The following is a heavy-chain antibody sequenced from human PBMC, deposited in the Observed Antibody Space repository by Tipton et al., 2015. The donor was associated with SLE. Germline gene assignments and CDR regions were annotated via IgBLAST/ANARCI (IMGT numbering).Heavy chain of an antibody. D-gene: IGHD1-7*01. CDR3: AALTGTTSYFDL. CDR1: GGSISSYY. J-gene: IGHJ2*01. Sequence: TLSLTCTVSGGSISSYYWSWIRQPAGKGLEWIGRIYTSGSTNYNPSLKSRVTMSVYTSKNQFSLKLSSVTAADTAVYYCAALTGTTSYFDLWGRGTLVTVSS. V-gene: IGHV4-4*07. CDR2: IYTSGST.